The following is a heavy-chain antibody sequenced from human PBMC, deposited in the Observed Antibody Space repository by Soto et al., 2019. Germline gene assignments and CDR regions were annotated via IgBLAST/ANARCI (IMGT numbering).Heavy chain of an antibody. D-gene: IGHD6-19*01. V-gene: IGHV1-2*04. CDR1: GYTFTGYY. Sequence: QVQLVQSGAEVKKPGASVKVSCKASGYTFTGYYMHWVRQAPGQGLEWMGWINPNSGGTNYAQNFQGWVNMTRDTSISTAYMELSRLRSDDTAVYYCAREASSSGWYAWFDPWGQGTLVTVSS. J-gene: IGHJ5*02. CDR3: AREASSSGWYAWFDP. CDR2: INPNSGGT.